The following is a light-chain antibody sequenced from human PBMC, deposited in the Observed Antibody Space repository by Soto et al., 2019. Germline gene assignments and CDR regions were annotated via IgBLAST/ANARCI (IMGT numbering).Light chain of an antibody. J-gene: IGLJ1*01. V-gene: IGLV2-23*02. Sequence: QSVLTQPASVSGSPGQSITISCTGTSRDIGSYDLVSWYQQHPGKAPKLIIYEVTKRPSGASPRFSGSKSDNTASLTISGLRAEDEADYYCCSYTDTVTDVFGTGTKVTVL. CDR1: SRDIGSYDL. CDR2: EVT. CDR3: CSYTDTVTDV.